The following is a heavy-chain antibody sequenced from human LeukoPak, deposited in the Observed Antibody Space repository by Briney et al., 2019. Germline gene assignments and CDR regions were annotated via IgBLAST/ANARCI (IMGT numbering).Heavy chain of an antibody. D-gene: IGHD5-24*01. CDR1: GFTFSSYG. Sequence: GGSLRLSCAASGFTFSSYGMQWVRQAPGKGLEWVAVIWYDGSNKYYADSVKGRFTISRDNSKNTLYLQMNSLRAEDTAVYYCAREMATIRVLYGMDVWGQGTTVTVSS. V-gene: IGHV3-33*01. J-gene: IGHJ6*02. CDR2: IWYDGSNK. CDR3: AREMATIRVLYGMDV.